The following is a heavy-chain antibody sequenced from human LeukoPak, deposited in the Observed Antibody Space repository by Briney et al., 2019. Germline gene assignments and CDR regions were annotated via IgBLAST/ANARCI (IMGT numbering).Heavy chain of an antibody. V-gene: IGHV1-18*01. CDR3: ARESSGRRRGREWFDP. Sequence: ASVKVSCKASGYTFTSYGISWVRQAPGQGLEWMGWISAYNGNTNYAQKRQGRVTMTTDTSTSTAYMELRSLRSDDTAVYYCARESSGRRRGREWFDPWGQGTLVTVSS. CDR2: ISAYNGNT. CDR1: GYTFTSYG. D-gene: IGHD6-19*01. J-gene: IGHJ5*02.